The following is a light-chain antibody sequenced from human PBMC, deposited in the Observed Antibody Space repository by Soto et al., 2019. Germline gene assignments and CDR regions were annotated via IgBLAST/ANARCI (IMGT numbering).Light chain of an antibody. CDR2: EVS. Sequence: SALTQPASVSGSPGQSITISCTGTTSNVGTYKFVSWYQYHPGKAPKLMIYEVSKRPSGVPDRFSGSKSGNTASLTVSGLQAEDEADYYCISYAGSNNLGVFGGGTKLTVL. CDR1: TSNVGTYKF. V-gene: IGLV2-8*01. J-gene: IGLJ3*02. CDR3: ISYAGSNNLGV.